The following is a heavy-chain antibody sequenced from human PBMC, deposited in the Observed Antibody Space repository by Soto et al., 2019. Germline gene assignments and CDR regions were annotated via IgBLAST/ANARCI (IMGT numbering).Heavy chain of an antibody. J-gene: IGHJ4*02. V-gene: IGHV6-1*01. D-gene: IGHD5-18*01. CDR2: TYYTSKWNY. Sequence: SQTLSLTCAISGDSVSSNNVAWNWVRQSPSRGLEWLGRTYYTSKWNYDYAVSVKSRISVAPDTSKNQFSLQVNFVTLVDMAVYYCARGRNSAFDYWGQGTLVTVSS. CDR1: GDSVSSNNVA. CDR3: ARGRNSAFDY.